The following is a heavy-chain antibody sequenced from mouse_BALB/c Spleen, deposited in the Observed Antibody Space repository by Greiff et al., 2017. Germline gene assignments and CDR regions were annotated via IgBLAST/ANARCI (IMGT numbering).Heavy chain of an antibody. CDR2: ISSGSSTI. V-gene: IGHV5-17*02. CDR1: GFTFSSFG. D-gene: IGHD3-3*01. CDR3: ARSWRAYYFDY. Sequence: EVQGVESGGGLVQPGGSRKLSCAASGFTFSSFGMHWVRQAPEKGLEWVAYISSGSSTIYYADTVKGRFTISRDNPKNTLFLQMTSLRSEDTAMYYCARSWRAYYFDYWGQGTTLTVSS. J-gene: IGHJ2*01.